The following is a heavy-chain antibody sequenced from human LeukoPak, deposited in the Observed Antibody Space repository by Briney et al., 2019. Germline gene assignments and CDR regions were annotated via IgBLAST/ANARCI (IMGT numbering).Heavy chain of an antibody. Sequence: PGGSLRLSCAASGFSVSSNYMSWVRQAPGKGLEWVSVIYSGGSTYYADSVKGRFTIARDNSRNMLYLQMNSLRAEDTAVYYCARPEPLGHFQHWGQGALVTVSS. CDR1: GFSVSSNY. V-gene: IGHV3-66*04. D-gene: IGHD1-26*01. J-gene: IGHJ1*01. CDR2: IYSGGST. CDR3: ARPEPLGHFQH.